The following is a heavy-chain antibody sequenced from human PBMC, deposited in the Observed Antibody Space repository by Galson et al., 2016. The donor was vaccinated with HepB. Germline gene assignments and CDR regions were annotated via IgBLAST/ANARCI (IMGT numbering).Heavy chain of an antibody. CDR3: ARDGFPLGYCSGASCYRLDY. CDR1: GFTFSSHA. J-gene: IGHJ4*02. CDR2: ISFDGNNK. Sequence: SLRLSCAVSGFTFSSHAIHWVRRAPGKGLEWVAVISFDGNNKYYADSVKGRFTISRDNSKDTLFLQMNSLRPEDTAVYYCARDGFPLGYCSGASCYRLDYWGQGTLVTVSS. V-gene: IGHV3-30*04. D-gene: IGHD2-15*01.